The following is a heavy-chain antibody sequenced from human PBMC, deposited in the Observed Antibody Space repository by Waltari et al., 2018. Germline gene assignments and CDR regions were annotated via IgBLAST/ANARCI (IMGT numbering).Heavy chain of an antibody. CDR2: IYYSGST. Sequence: GSIYYSGSTYYNPSLKSRVTISVDTSKNQFSLKLSSVTAADTAVYYCARQPGDLAAAPTLPPYYFDYWGQGTLVTVSS. D-gene: IGHD6-13*01. J-gene: IGHJ4*02. V-gene: IGHV4-39*01. CDR3: ARQPGDLAAAPTLPPYYFDY.